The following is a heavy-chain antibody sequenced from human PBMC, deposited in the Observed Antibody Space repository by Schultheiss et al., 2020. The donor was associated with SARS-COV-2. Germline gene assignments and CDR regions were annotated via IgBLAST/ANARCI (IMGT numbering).Heavy chain of an antibody. J-gene: IGHJ4*02. CDR1: GFTFSSYS. Sequence: GESLKISCAASGFTFSSYSMNWVRQAPGKGLEWVSSISSSSSYIYYADSVKGRFTISRDNAKNSLYLQMNSLRAEDTAVYYCAKDHASGYDPNYFDYWGQGTLVTVSS. D-gene: IGHD5-12*01. CDR2: ISSSSSYI. V-gene: IGHV3-21*04. CDR3: AKDHASGYDPNYFDY.